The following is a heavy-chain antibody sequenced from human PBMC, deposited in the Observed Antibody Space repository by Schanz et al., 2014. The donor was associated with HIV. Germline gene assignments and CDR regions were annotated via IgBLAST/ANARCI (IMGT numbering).Heavy chain of an antibody. J-gene: IGHJ6*02. CDR2: SRVKSDSYAT. CDR1: GFTFSDHY. D-gene: IGHD5-18*01. Sequence: VQLVESGGGVVRPGRSLRLSCAASGFTFSDHYMDWVRQAPGKGLEWVARSRVKSDSYATEYAASVTGRFTISRDDSKNSVYLQMNSLNIEDTAVYYCRGYRFYYGVDFWGQGTTVTVSS. CDR3: RGYRFYYGVDF. V-gene: IGHV3-72*01.